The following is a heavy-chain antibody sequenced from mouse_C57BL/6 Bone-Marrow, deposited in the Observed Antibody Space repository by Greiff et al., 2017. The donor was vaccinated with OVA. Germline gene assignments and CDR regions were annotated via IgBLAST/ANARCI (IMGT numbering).Heavy chain of an antibody. CDR2: IRMKSDNYAT. J-gene: IGHJ3*01. Sequence: EVKVEESGGGLVQPGGSMKLSCVVSGFTFSNYCINWFRQSPEKGLEWVAQIRMKSDNYATHHAESVKGRFTISRDNSKSSVNLQMNKLRAVDTEIYYCTVIDCYGNTAWFAYWGQGTRVTVSA. CDR3: TVIDCYGNTAWFAY. CDR1: GFTFSNYC. D-gene: IGHD1-1*01. V-gene: IGHV6-3*01.